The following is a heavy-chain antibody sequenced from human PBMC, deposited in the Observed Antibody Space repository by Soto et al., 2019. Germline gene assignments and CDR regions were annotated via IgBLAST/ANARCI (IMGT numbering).Heavy chain of an antibody. Sequence: GGSLRLSCAASGFTFSSYGMHWVRQAPGKGLEWVAVIWYDGSNKYYADSVKGRFTISRDNSKNTLYLQMNSLRAEDTAVYYCARDDPGGPNIDIWGQGTMVTVSS. J-gene: IGHJ3*02. V-gene: IGHV3-33*01. D-gene: IGHD2-15*01. CDR1: GFTFSSYG. CDR3: ARDDPGGPNIDI. CDR2: IWYDGSNK.